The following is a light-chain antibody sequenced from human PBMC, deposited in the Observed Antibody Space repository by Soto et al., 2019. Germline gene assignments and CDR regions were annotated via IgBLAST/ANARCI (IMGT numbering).Light chain of an antibody. V-gene: IGKV3-20*01. CDR2: DTS. Sequence: EVVMTQSPATLSVSPGEGATLSCRASQGIGDTLAWYQHKPGQTPRLLIYDTSTRATGVPARFSGSGSGTDFTLTISRLEPEDFAVYYCQQYGSSPPITFGQGTRLEIK. CDR3: QQYGSSPPIT. CDR1: QGIGDT. J-gene: IGKJ5*01.